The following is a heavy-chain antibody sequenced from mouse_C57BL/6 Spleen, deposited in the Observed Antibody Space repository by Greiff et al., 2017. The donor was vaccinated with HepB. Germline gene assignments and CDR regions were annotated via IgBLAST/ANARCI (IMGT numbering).Heavy chain of an antibody. Sequence: QVHVKQSGAELVRPGTSVKMSCKASGYTFTNYWIGWAKQRPGHGLEWIGDIYPGGGYTNYNEKFKGKATLTADKSSSTAYMQFSSLTSEDSAIYYCARSGSSRAWFAYWGQGTLVTVSA. CDR3: ARSGSSRAWFAY. V-gene: IGHV1-63*01. J-gene: IGHJ3*01. CDR2: IYPGGGYT. CDR1: GYTFTNYW. D-gene: IGHD1-1*01.